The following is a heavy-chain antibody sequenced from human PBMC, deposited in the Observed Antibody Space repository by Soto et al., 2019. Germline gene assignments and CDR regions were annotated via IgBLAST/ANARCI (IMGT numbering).Heavy chain of an antibody. Sequence: EVQLVESGGGLVQPGGSLRLSCAASGFPFNSYEMNWVRQAPGKGLEWVSYISSSGSTIYYANSVKGRFTISRDNAKNSLYLQMNSLRAEDTAVYYCVRDGYPAWVYGVDVWGQGTTVTVSS. V-gene: IGHV3-48*03. CDR1: GFPFNSYE. CDR3: VRDGYPAWVYGVDV. J-gene: IGHJ6*02. D-gene: IGHD1-1*01. CDR2: ISSSGSTI.